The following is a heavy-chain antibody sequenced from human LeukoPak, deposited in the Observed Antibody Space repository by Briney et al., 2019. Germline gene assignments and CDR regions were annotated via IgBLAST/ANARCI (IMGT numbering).Heavy chain of an antibody. CDR2: IKQDGSEK. CDR3: ASHQEWQLPSAFDV. CDR1: GFTFSSYA. D-gene: IGHD2-15*01. J-gene: IGHJ3*01. V-gene: IGHV3-7*03. Sequence: GGSLRLSCAASGFTFSSYAMNWVRQVPGKGLEWVANIKQDGSEKYYVDSVKGRFTISRDNAKNSLYLQMNSLRAEDTAVYYCASHQEWQLPSAFDVWGQGTMVTVSS.